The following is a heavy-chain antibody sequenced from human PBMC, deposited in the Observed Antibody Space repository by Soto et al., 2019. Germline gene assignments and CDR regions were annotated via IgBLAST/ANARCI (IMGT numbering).Heavy chain of an antibody. V-gene: IGHV1-69*13. Sequence: SVKVSCKASGGTFSSYAISWVRQAPGQGLEWMGGIIPIFGTANYAQKFQGRVTITADESTSTAYMELSSLRSEDTAVYYCARGEAAISYDSSGYYYGWFDPWGQGTLVTVSS. J-gene: IGHJ5*02. CDR3: ARGEAAISYDSSGYYYGWFDP. CDR1: GGTFSSYA. CDR2: IIPIFGTA. D-gene: IGHD3-22*01.